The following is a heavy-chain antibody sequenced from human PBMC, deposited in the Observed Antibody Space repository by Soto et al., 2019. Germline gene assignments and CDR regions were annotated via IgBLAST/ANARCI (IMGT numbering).Heavy chain of an antibody. CDR1: GGTFSSYA. D-gene: IGHD3-10*01. CDR3: ARDWEGYYGSEIHYYYYSGMDV. V-gene: IGHV1-69*13. J-gene: IGHJ6*02. CDR2: IIPIFGTA. Sequence: ASVKVSCKASGGTFSSYAISWVRQAPGQGLEWMGGIIPIFGTANYAQKFQGRVTITADESTSTAYMELSSLRSEDTAVYYCARDWEGYYGSEIHYYYYSGMDVWGQGTTVTVSS.